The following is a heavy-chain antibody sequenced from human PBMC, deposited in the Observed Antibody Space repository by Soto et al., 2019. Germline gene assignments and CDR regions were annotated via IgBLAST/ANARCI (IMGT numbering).Heavy chain of an antibody. Sequence: SETLSLTCTVSGGSISGGNWWSWVRQPPGKGLEWIGEIYHSGTTNYNWSLSSRVTISLDSSRNQLSLNVTSVTAADTAVYYCARLALRYYDSCAEDVWGQGTTVTVYS. D-gene: IGHD3-22*01. CDR1: GGSISGGNW. CDR2: IYHSGTT. V-gene: IGHV4-4*02. CDR3: ARLALRYYDSCAEDV. J-gene: IGHJ6*02.